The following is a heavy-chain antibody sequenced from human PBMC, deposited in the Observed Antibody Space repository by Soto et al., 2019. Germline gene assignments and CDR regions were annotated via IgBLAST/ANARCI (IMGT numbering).Heavy chain of an antibody. J-gene: IGHJ4*02. V-gene: IGHV1-58*02. Sequence: SVKVSCKASGFTFTSSAMQWVRQARGQRLEWIGWIVVGSGNTNYAQKFQERVTITRDMSTSTAYMELSSLRSEDTAVYYCAAGAPGTHPYCGGDCYNIVDYWGQGTLVTVSS. CDR3: AAGAPGTHPYCGGDCYNIVDY. CDR2: IVVGSGNT. D-gene: IGHD2-21*01. CDR1: GFTFTSSA.